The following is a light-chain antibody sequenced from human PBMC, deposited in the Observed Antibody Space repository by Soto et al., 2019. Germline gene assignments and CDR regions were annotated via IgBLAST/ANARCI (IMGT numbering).Light chain of an antibody. CDR1: QSISTW. V-gene: IGKV1-5*03. CDR2: QAS. Sequence: DIQMTQSPSTLSASVGDRVTITCRASQSISTWLAWYQHKPGKAPKLLIYQASSLEGGVPSRFSGSGSGTEFTLTLSSLQPDDFASYYCQQYDIYSRTFGQGTKVETK. CDR3: QQYDIYSRT. J-gene: IGKJ2*02.